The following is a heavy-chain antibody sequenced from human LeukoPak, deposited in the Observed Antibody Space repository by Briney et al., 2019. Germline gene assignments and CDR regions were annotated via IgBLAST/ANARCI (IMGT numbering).Heavy chain of an antibody. V-gene: IGHV4-38-2*01. CDR3: ARVGYSYGLAFNY. D-gene: IGHD5-18*01. Sequence: SETLSLTCAVSGYSISSGYYWGWIRQPPGKGLEWIGSIYHSGSTYYNPSLKSRVTISVDTSKNQFSLKLSSVAAADTAVYYCARVGYSYGLAFNYWGQGTLVTVSS. J-gene: IGHJ4*02. CDR2: IYHSGST. CDR1: GYSISSGYY.